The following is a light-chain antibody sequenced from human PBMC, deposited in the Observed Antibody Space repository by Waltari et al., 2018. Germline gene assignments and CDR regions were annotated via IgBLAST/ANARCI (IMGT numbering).Light chain of an antibody. CDR3: QQSYSSPLYT. CDR1: QSISTV. Sequence: DIRMTLSPSSLSASVGDRVTITCRASQSISTVLNWYQHRPGKAPKLLIYGASNLQSGVPSRFSGSGSGRDFTLTISGLKPEDFATYYCQQSYSSPLYTFGQGTRLEIK. V-gene: IGKV1-39*01. J-gene: IGKJ2*01. CDR2: GAS.